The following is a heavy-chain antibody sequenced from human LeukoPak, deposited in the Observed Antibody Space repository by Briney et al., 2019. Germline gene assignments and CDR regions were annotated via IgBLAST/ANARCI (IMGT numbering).Heavy chain of an antibody. D-gene: IGHD6-19*01. CDR1: GYTFTSYD. CDR2: MNPNSGNT. CDR3: ASSSGWGDYYYYYMDV. J-gene: IGHJ6*03. V-gene: IGHV1-8*01. Sequence: ASVKVSCKASGYTFTSYDINWVRQATGQGLEWMGWMNPNSGNTNYAQKFQGRVTMTRDTSISTAYMELSRLRSDDTAVYYCASSSGWGDYYYYYMDVWGKGTTVTVSS.